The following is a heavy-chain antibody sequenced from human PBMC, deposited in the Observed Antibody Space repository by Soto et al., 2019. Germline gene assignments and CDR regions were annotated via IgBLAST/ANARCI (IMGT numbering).Heavy chain of an antibody. Sequence: PGGSLRLSCAASGFTFSDYYMSWIRQAPGKGLEWVSYISSNSRYTNYADSVRGRFTISRDNAKNSLYLQMDSVRADDTAVYFCARDANVVVAPDDQYYYFGMDVWGQGTTVTVSS. CDR2: ISSNSRYT. V-gene: IGHV3-11*06. CDR3: ARDANVVVAPDDQYYYFGMDV. CDR1: GFTFSDYY. D-gene: IGHD2-2*01. J-gene: IGHJ6*02.